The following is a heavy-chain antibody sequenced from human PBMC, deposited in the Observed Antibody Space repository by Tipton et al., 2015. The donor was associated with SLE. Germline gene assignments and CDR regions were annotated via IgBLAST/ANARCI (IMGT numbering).Heavy chain of an antibody. Sequence: QLVQSGAEVKRPGASVKVSCTTSGYSFTRFYVQWVRQVPGQGLEWMGRIDPYNGGTKFAQRFQGRITMTRDTSSSTAYMELASLTSDDTAVYYCATPNYPLGYCDGGNCYSLDYWGQGSLITVSS. D-gene: IGHD2-15*01. V-gene: IGHV1-2*06. CDR2: IDPYNGGT. CDR3: ATPNYPLGYCDGGNCYSLDY. CDR1: GYSFTRFY. J-gene: IGHJ4*02.